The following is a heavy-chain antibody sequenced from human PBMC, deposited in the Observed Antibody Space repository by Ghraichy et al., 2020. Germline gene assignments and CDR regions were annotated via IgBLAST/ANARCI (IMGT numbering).Heavy chain of an antibody. J-gene: IGHJ5*02. CDR2: VNEDGTET. CDR3: ATGPRVVTFFGAP. Sequence: GGSLRLSCVGSGVRFSSSWMSWVRQAPGKGPEWVAKVNEDGTETHYADSVKGRFTISRDNARNSIFLQMNSLRVDDTALYFCATGPRVVTFFGAPWGQGTLVTVAS. V-gene: IGHV3-7*01. CDR1: GVRFSSSW. D-gene: IGHD3-10*01.